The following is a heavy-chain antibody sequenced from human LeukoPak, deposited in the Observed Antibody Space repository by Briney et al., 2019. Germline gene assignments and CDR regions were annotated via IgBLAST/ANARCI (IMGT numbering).Heavy chain of an antibody. CDR2: ISYDGSNK. J-gene: IGHJ3*02. CDR3: AKLAAGARAFDI. Sequence: PGGSLRLSCAASGFTFSSYGMHWVRQAPGKGLEWVAVISYDGSNKYYADSVKGRFTISRDNSKNTLYLQTNSLRAEDTAVYYCAKLAAGARAFDIWGQGTMVTVSS. D-gene: IGHD6-19*01. V-gene: IGHV3-30*18. CDR1: GFTFSSYG.